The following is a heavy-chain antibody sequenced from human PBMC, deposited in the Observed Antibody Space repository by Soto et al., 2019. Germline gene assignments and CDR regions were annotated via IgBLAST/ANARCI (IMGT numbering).Heavy chain of an antibody. CDR3: ARDPVGPAGFDP. D-gene: IGHD1-26*01. Sequence: QVQLVQSGAEVKKPGASVKVSCKASGYTFTTYGISWVRQAPGQGLEWMGWINTYNGNTYYAQKLQGRVTMTTDTSTRTAYMELRSPRSDATAVYYCARDPVGPAGFDPWGQGNLVTVSS. J-gene: IGHJ5*02. CDR2: INTYNGNT. CDR1: GYTFTTYG. V-gene: IGHV1-18*01.